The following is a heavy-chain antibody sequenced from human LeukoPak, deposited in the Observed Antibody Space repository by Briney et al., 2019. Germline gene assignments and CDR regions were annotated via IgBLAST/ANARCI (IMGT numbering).Heavy chain of an antibody. CDR3: AKGQELNDGVFDS. D-gene: IGHD1-1*01. Sequence: GGSLRLSCAASGFTFSRIAMTWVRQAPGKGLEWVSTIRSNGDTAYNADSVRGRFAISRDNSKNALFLQMNSLRVEDTAIYYCAKGQELNDGVFDSWGQGTLVTVSS. J-gene: IGHJ4*02. V-gene: IGHV3-23*01. CDR1: GFTFSRIA. CDR2: IRSNGDTA.